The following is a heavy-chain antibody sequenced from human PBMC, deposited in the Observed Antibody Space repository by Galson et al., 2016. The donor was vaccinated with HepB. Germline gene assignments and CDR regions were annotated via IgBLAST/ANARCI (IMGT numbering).Heavy chain of an antibody. J-gene: IGHJ3*02. D-gene: IGHD3-22*01. CDR3: AKDSGADYYDSSGHRRKAFDI. CDR1: GFTSDHYA. CDR2: ISWNSGSI. Sequence: SLRLSCAASGFTSDHYAMHWVRQAPGKGLEWVSGISWNSGSIGYADSVKGRLTISRDNAKNSLYLQMNSLRAEDTALYYCAKDSGADYYDSSGHRRKAFDIWGQGTVVTGSS. V-gene: IGHV3-9*02.